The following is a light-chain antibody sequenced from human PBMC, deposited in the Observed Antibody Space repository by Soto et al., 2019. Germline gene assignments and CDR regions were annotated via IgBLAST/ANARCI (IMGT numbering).Light chain of an antibody. CDR1: QSLNIW. CDR2: KAS. Sequence: DIEMTQSPSTLSASVGDRATITCRATQSLNIWLAWYQQKPGKAPKLLISKASSLESGVPSRFSGSGSGTEFSLTISSLQPDDFATYYCQQYKAYPYTFGQGTKLEMK. CDR3: QQYKAYPYT. J-gene: IGKJ2*01. V-gene: IGKV1-5*03.